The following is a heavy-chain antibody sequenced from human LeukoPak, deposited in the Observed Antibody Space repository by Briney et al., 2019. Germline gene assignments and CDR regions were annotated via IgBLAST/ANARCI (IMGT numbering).Heavy chain of an antibody. CDR2: IYSGGST. J-gene: IGHJ6*02. Sequence: GGSLRLSCAASGFTVSSNYMSWVRQAPGKGLEWVSVIYSGGSTYYAGSVKGRFTISRDNSKNTLYLQMNSLRAEDTAVYYCASKTYYSPYYYYGMDVWGQGTTVTVSS. CDR3: ASKTYYSPYYYYGMDV. D-gene: IGHD3-10*01. V-gene: IGHV3-53*01. CDR1: GFTVSSNY.